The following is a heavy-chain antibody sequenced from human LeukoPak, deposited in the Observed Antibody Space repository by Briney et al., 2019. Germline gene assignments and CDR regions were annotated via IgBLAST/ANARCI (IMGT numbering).Heavy chain of an antibody. D-gene: IGHD6-13*01. CDR1: GFTFRSFS. CDR2: ISSTSNHK. CDR3: ATRVTADSYDASDI. Sequence: GGSLRLSCAASGFTFRSFSMTWVRQAPGKGLEWVASISSTSNHKYHADSVKGRFTISRDNDKNSLYLQMNSLRAEDTALYYCATRVTADSYDASDIWGQGTMVTVSS. V-gene: IGHV3-21*06. J-gene: IGHJ3*02.